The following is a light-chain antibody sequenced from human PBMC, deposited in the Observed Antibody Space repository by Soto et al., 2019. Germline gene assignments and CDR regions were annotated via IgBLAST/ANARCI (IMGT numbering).Light chain of an antibody. CDR3: QQRSNWPSLT. CDR2: DAS. J-gene: IGKJ4*01. V-gene: IGKV3-11*01. CDR1: QSVSTY. Sequence: EIVLTQSTSTLSLSPGERATLSWRASQSVSTYLAWYQQRPGQAPRLLIYDASTRATGIPARFSGSGSETDFTLTISSLEPQDFAVYYCQQRSNWPSLTFGGGTKVDIK.